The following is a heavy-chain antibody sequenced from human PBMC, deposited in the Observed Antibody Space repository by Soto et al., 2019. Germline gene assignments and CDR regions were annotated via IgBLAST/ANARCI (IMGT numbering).Heavy chain of an antibody. CDR3: ASSSRRDFGGYGSGSYQGY. CDR1: GGSISSGGYY. V-gene: IGHV4-31*03. J-gene: IGHJ4*02. Sequence: QVQLQESGPGLVKPSQTLSLTCTVSGGSISSGGYYWSWIRQHPGKGLEWIGYIYYSGSTYYNPSLKSRVTISVDTSKNQFSLKLSSVTAADTAVYYCASSSRRDFGGYGSGSYQGYWGQGTLVTVSS. CDR2: IYYSGST. D-gene: IGHD3-10*01.